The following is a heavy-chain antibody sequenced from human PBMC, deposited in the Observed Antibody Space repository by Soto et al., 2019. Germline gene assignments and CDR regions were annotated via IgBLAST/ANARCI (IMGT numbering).Heavy chain of an antibody. CDR3: AGMPYTSGLRFDP. CDR2: IYQSGVT. Sequence: SETLSLTCNMSGDSYSISTYSWSWIRQPPGKALQWIGFIYQSGVTSYNPSLASRVSISLDRSNNQCSLKLKSVTAADTAVYFCAGMPYTSGLRFDPWGPGTLVNVS. CDR1: GDSYSISTYS. D-gene: IGHD6-19*01. J-gene: IGHJ5*02. V-gene: IGHV4-30-2*01.